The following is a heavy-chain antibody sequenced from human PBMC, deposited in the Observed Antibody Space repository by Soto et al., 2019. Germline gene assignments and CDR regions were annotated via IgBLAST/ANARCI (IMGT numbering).Heavy chain of an antibody. J-gene: IGHJ4*02. CDR2: ISYDGSNK. V-gene: IGHV3-30-3*01. D-gene: IGHD6-13*01. Sequence: QVQLVESGGGVVQPGRSLRLSCAASGFTFSSYAMHWVRQAPGKGLEWVAVISYDGSNKYYADSVKGRFTISRDNSKNTLYLQMNSLRAEDTAGYYCARVSRAAYDYWGQGTLVTVAS. CDR3: ARVSRAAYDY. CDR1: GFTFSSYA.